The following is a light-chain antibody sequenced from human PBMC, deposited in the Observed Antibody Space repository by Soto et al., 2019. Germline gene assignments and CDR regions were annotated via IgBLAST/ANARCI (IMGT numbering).Light chain of an antibody. CDR1: QSVSSN. V-gene: IGKV3-15*01. Sequence: EIVLTQSPATLSVSPGERATLSCGASQSVSSNLAWYQQKPGQAPRLLIYDASTRATGIPARFSGSGSGTEFTLTISSLQSEDFAVYSCQQYNNWPPWTFGQGTKVDIK. CDR2: DAS. J-gene: IGKJ1*01. CDR3: QQYNNWPPWT.